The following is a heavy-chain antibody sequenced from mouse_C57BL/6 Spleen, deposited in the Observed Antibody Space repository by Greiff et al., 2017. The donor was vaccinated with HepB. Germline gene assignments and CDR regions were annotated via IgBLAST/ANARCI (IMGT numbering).Heavy chain of an antibody. Sequence: QVQLKQSGAELVKPGASVKISCKASGYAFSSYWMNWVKQRPGKGLEWIGQIYPGDGDTNYNGKFKGKATLTADKSSGTAYMQLSSLTSEDYAVYFVARSSPYYYGSSEDWYFDVLGTGTTVTVSS. V-gene: IGHV1-80*01. CDR1: GYAFSSYW. D-gene: IGHD1-1*01. J-gene: IGHJ1*03. CDR3: ARSSPYYYGSSEDWYFDV. CDR2: IYPGDGDT.